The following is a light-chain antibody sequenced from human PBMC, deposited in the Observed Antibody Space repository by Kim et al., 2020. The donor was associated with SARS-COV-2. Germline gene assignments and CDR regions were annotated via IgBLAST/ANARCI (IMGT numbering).Light chain of an antibody. CDR3: LAWDSSTAWV. J-gene: IGLJ3*02. V-gene: IGLV3-1*01. CDR1: KLGDKY. Sequence: SYELTQPPSVSVSPGQTASITCSGDKLGDKYACWYQQKPGQSPVLVIYQDSKRPSGIPERFSGSNSGNTATLTISGIQAMDEADYYCLAWDSSTAWVFGG. CDR2: QDS.